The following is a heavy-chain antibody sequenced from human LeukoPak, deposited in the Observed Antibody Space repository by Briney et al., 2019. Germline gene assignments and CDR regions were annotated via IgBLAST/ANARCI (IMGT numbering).Heavy chain of an antibody. CDR2: ISTTGGST. CDR3: VKGWIQAVGNFC. Sequence: RGSLRLSCAASGFSPSRYWLHWVRQAPGKGPEYVSAISTTGGSTYYADSVKGRFTISRDNSKNTLYLQMSSLTAEDTAVYYCVKGWIQAVGNFCWGQGTLVTVSS. J-gene: IGHJ4*02. D-gene: IGHD5-18*01. CDR1: GFSPSRYW. V-gene: IGHV3-64D*06.